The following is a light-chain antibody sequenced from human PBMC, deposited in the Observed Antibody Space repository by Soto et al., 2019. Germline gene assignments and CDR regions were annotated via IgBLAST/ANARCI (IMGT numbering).Light chain of an antibody. CDR3: QQYGRSPFT. J-gene: IGKJ2*01. CDR2: GAS. Sequence: EIVLTQSPGTLSLSPGESATLSCRASQRITNNFLAWFQQKPGLAPRLLIHGASTRASGVPDRFSGGGSGPDFVLTISRLEPEDFAVYYCQQYGRSPFTFGQGTKLQIK. V-gene: IGKV3-20*01. CDR1: QRITNNF.